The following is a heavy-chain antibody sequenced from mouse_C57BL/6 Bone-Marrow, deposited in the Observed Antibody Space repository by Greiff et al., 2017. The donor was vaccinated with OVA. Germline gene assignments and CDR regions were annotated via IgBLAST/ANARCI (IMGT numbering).Heavy chain of an antibody. Sequence: VQLKQSGTVLARPGASVKMSCKTSGYTFTSYWMHWVKQRPGQGLEWIGAIYPGNSDTSYNQKFKGKAKLTAVTSASTAYMELSSLTNEDSAVYYCTISYDYEGYFDVWGTGTTVTVSS. V-gene: IGHV1-5*01. D-gene: IGHD2-4*01. CDR3: TISYDYEGYFDV. CDR2: IYPGNSDT. J-gene: IGHJ1*03. CDR1: GYTFTSYW.